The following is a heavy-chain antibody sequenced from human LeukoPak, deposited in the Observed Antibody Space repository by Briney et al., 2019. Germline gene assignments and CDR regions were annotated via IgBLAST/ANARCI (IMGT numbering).Heavy chain of an antibody. D-gene: IGHD6-19*01. V-gene: IGHV4-39*07. CDR2: IYYSGST. J-gene: IGHJ4*02. CDR1: GDSISSSSYY. CDR3: ARRSIAVAGTGLDY. Sequence: PSETLSLTCTVSGDSISSSSYYWGWIRQPPGKGLEWIGNIYYSGSTYYNPSLKSRVTISADTSQNQFSLKLSSVTAADTAMYYCARRSIAVAGTGLDYWGQGTLVTVSS.